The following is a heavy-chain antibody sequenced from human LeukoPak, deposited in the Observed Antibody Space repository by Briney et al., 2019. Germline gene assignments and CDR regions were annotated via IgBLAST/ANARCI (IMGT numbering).Heavy chain of an antibody. V-gene: IGHV3-66*01. CDR2: IYSGGST. CDR3: AKKPAHQTGGDY. D-gene: IGHD3-10*01. Sequence: AGGSLRLSCAASGFSVSSNYMSWVRQAPGKGLEWVSLIYSGGSTSYADSVKGRFTISRDSSKNTLYLQMNSLRAEDTAVYYCAKKPAHQTGGDYWGRGTLVTVS. J-gene: IGHJ4*02. CDR1: GFSVSSNY.